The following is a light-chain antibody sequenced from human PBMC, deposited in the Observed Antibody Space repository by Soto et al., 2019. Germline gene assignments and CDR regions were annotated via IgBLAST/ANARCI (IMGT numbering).Light chain of an antibody. Sequence: QSVLTQPPSASGTPGQRVTISCSGGSSNIKTNGVSWYQQVPGAAPKLLIYSNKQRPSGAPDRFTGSKSGTSASLAIAGLQSEDEATYHCATWDDSLNGLIFGGGTKLTVL. CDR3: ATWDDSLNGLI. V-gene: IGLV1-44*01. J-gene: IGLJ2*01. CDR1: SSNIKTNG. CDR2: SNK.